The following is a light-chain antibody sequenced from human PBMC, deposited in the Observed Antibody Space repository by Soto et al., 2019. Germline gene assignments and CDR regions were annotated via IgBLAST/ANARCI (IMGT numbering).Light chain of an antibody. Sequence: EIVLSQSPGTLSLTPGERATLSCRASQSVSSSYLAWYQQKPGQAPRLLIYGASTRATGIPDRFSGSESGTDFTLTISRLEPEDFVVYYCQQYGNSPFTFGQGTRPDI. J-gene: IGKJ5*01. CDR3: QQYGNSPFT. CDR1: QSVSSSY. V-gene: IGKV3-20*01. CDR2: GAS.